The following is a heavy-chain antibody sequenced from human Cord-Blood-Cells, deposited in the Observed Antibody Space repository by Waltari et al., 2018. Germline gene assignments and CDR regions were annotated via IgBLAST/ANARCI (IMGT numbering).Heavy chain of an antibody. V-gene: IGHV3-53*04. CDR3: AVTTGAYAFDI. Sequence: EVQLVESGGGLVQPGGSLRLSCAASGFTVSSNYLSWLRQAPGKGLEWVSVIYSGGSTYYADSVKGRFTISRHNSKNTLYLQMNSLRAEDTAVYYCAVTTGAYAFDIWGQGTMVTVSS. J-gene: IGHJ3*02. CDR2: IYSGGST. D-gene: IGHD1-1*01. CDR1: GFTVSSNY.